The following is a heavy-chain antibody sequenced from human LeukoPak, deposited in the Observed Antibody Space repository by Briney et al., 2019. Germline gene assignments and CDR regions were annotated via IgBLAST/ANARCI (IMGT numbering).Heavy chain of an antibody. D-gene: IGHD2-2*01. CDR2: ISSDSSSI. CDR3: ARERGYCTDTSCYGFDY. Sequence: AGGSLRLSCSASGFTFSDYDMNWVRQAPGKGLEWVSKISSDSSSIYYADSVKGRFTISRDNAKNSLYLQMNNLRAEDTAVYYCARERGYCTDTSCYGFDYWGQGILVTVSS. J-gene: IGHJ4*02. CDR1: GFTFSDYD. V-gene: IGHV3-48*01.